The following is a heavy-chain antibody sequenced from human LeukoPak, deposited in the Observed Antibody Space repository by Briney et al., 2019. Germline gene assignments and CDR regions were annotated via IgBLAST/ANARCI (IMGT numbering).Heavy chain of an antibody. Sequence: GGSLRLSCGASGFTISRYWMSWVRQAPGKRLEWVANIKQDGSERTYVDSVKGRFTISRDNAKNSLYLQMNSLRVEDTAMYYCARDGGTDWYDPWGQGTLVTVSS. J-gene: IGHJ5*02. CDR2: IKQDGSER. CDR3: ARDGGTDWYDP. V-gene: IGHV3-7*01. CDR1: GFTISRYW. D-gene: IGHD1-1*01.